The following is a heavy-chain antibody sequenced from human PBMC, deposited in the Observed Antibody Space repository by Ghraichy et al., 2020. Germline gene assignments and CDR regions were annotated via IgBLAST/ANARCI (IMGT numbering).Heavy chain of an antibody. Sequence: SGPTLVKPTQTLTLTCTFSGFSLSTSGMCVSWIRQPPGKALEWLALIDWDDDKYYSTSLKTRLTISKDTSKNQVVLTMTNMDPVDTATYYCARIDNCSSTSGGMDVWGQGTTVTVSS. J-gene: IGHJ6*02. CDR1: GFSLSTSGMC. V-gene: IGHV2-70*01. CDR2: IDWDDDK. CDR3: ARIDNCSSTSGGMDV. D-gene: IGHD2-2*01.